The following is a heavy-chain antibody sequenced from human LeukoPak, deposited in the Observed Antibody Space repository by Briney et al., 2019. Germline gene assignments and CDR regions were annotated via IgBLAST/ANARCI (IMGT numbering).Heavy chain of an antibody. CDR3: ARSVPDYTRFDY. J-gene: IGHJ4*02. Sequence: PSETLSLTCAVYGGSFSGYYWSWIRQPPGKGLEWIGEINHSGSTNYNPSLKSRVTISVDTSKNQFSLKLSSVTAADTAVYYCARSVPDYTRFDYWGQGALVTVSS. CDR2: INHSGST. D-gene: IGHD4-11*01. V-gene: IGHV4-34*01. CDR1: GGSFSGYY.